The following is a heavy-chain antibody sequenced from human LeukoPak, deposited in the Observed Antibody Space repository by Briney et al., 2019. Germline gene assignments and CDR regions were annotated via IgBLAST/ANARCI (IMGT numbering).Heavy chain of an antibody. Sequence: GASVKVSCGASGYTFRSYGISWVRQAPGQGLEWMGWISPYSGSTNYPQKFQGRVTVTTDTSTSTAYMELRSLRSDDTAVYFCARALREYSSSWFSDFWGQGTLVTVSS. J-gene: IGHJ4*02. V-gene: IGHV1-18*01. CDR1: GYTFRSYG. CDR3: ARALREYSSSWFSDF. D-gene: IGHD6-13*01. CDR2: ISPYSGST.